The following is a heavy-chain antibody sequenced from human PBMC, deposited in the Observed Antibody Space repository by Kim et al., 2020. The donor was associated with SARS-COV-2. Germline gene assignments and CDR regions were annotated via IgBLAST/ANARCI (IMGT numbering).Heavy chain of an antibody. CDR3: ARGVPLVPGFDY. CDR2: IYYSGST. V-gene: IGHV4-31*03. J-gene: IGHJ4*02. CDR1: GGSISSGGYY. D-gene: IGHD3-10*01. Sequence: SETLSLTCTVSGGSISSGGYYWSWIRQHPGKGLEWIGYIYYSGSTYYNPSLKSRVTISVDTSKNQFSLKLSSVTAADTAVYYCARGVPLVPGFDYWGQGTLVTVSS.